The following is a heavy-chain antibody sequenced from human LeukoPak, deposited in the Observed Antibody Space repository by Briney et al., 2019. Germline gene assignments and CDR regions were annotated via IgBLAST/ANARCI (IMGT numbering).Heavy chain of an antibody. D-gene: IGHD3-10*01. CDR2: INHSGSI. Sequence: PSETLSLTCAAYGGSFSGYSWSWVRQPPGKGLEWIGEINHSGSINSNPSLKSRVTISVDTSKNQFSLKLSSVTAADTAVYYCARGTYYYGSGRNYYMDVWGKGTTVTVSS. CDR3: ARGTYYYGSGRNYYMDV. CDR1: GGSFSGYS. J-gene: IGHJ6*03. V-gene: IGHV4-34*01.